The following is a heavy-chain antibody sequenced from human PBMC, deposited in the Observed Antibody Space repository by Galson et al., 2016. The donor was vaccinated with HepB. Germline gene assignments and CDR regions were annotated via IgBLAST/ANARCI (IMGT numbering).Heavy chain of an antibody. CDR3: AKDKYDYGDSDLPELDY. J-gene: IGHJ4*02. CDR1: GFSFSSFT. V-gene: IGHV3-23*01. CDR2: ISASADRS. D-gene: IGHD4-17*01. Sequence: SLRLSCAASGFSFSSFTMTWVRQAPGKGLEWVSAISASADRSFHADSVKGRFTISRDNSRKTLFLQMDRLRAEDTAIYYCAKDKYDYGDSDLPELDYWGQGILVTVSS.